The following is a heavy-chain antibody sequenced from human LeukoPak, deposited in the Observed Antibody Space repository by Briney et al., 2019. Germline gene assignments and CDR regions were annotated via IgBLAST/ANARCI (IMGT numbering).Heavy chain of an antibody. CDR3: AKKPALIKYPFDN. CDR1: GFTIRDYA. CDR2: LSATGDYT. J-gene: IGHJ4*02. V-gene: IGHV3-23*01. D-gene: IGHD2-2*01. Sequence: PGGSLRLSCVGSGFTIRDYAMGWVRQAPGKGLEWVSVLSATGDYTEYADSVRGWFTISRDTSQNTLSLQMYSLRAEDTALYYCAKKPALIKYPFDNWGQGTLVTVSS.